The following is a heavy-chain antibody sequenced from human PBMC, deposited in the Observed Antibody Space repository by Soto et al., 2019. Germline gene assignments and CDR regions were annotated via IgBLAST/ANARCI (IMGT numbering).Heavy chain of an antibody. CDR1: VFSVDTTYC. CDR3: GSPRSGPSPDVGH. Sequence: ASVKVSCKASVFSVDTTYCIHWVRRAPGQGLEWMGSINPNSGDTNYAQNFQGRVTMTRDTSISTAYMEVSSLTSDGTAVYYCGSPRSGPSPDVGHWDHGTVVTVSS. V-gene: IGHV1-2*02. D-gene: IGHD2-15*01. J-gene: IGHJ4*01. CDR2: INPNSGDT.